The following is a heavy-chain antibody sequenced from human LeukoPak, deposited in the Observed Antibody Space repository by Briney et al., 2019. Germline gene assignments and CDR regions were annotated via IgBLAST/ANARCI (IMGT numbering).Heavy chain of an antibody. Sequence: SETLSLTCTVSGGSISSYYWSWIRQPPGKGLEWIGYIYYSGSTNYNPSLKSRVTISVDTSKNQFSLKLSSVTAADTAVYYCARGREELPPPPLDYWGQGTLVTVSS. CDR1: GGSISSYY. V-gene: IGHV4-59*12. D-gene: IGHD1-26*01. CDR3: ARGREELPPPPLDY. J-gene: IGHJ4*02. CDR2: IYYSGST.